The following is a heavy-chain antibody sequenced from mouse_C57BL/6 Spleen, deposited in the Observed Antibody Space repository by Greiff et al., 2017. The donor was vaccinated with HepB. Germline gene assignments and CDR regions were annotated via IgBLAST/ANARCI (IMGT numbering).Heavy chain of an antibody. CDR2: IRLKSDNYAT. D-gene: IGHD1-1*01. Sequence: EVQGVESGGGLVQPGGSMKLSCVASGFTFSNYWMNWVRQSPEKGLEWVAQIRLKSDNYATHYAESVKGRFTISRDDSKSSVYLQMNNLRAEDTGIYYCTITTVHFDYWGQGTTLTVSS. J-gene: IGHJ2*01. V-gene: IGHV6-3*01. CDR1: GFTFSNYW. CDR3: TITTVHFDY.